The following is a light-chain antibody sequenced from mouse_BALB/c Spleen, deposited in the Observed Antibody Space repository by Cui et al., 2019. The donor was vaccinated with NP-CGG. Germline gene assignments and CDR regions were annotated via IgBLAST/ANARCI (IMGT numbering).Light chain of an antibody. CDR2: GNN. Sequence: QAVVTQESALTTSPGETVTLTCRSSTGAVTTSNYANGVQEKPDHLFTGLRGGNNNRAKRVPARFAGSLMGDKAALTITGAQTEDEAIYFCALWYSNHWVFGGGTKLTVL. CDR1: TGAVTTSNY. V-gene: IGLV1*01. CDR3: ALWYSNHWV. J-gene: IGLJ1*01.